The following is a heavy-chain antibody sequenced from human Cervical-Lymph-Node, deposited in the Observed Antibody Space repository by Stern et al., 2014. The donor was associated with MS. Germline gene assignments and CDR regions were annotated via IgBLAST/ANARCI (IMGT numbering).Heavy chain of an antibody. CDR1: GFAFSNYW. D-gene: IGHD3-22*01. J-gene: IGHJ4*02. Sequence: VQLVESGGGLVQPGGSLSLSCAASGFAFSNYWLHWVRQVPGKGLEWVSRINSDVTTTGYADSVKGRFTISRDNAKNTLFLQMKSLRVDDTAVYYCARDDSSGYAVWGQGSLVTVSS. V-gene: IGHV3-74*01. CDR3: ARDDSSGYAV. CDR2: INSDVTTT.